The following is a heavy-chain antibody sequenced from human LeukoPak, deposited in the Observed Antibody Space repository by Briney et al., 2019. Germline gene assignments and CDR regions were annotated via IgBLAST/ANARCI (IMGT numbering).Heavy chain of an antibody. J-gene: IGHJ4*02. CDR2: IRYDGSNK. V-gene: IGHV3-30*02. Sequence: GGSLRLSCAASGFTFSSYGMHWVRQAPGKGLEWVAFIRYDGSNKYYADSVKGRFTISRDNAKNSLYLQMNSLRAEDTAVYYCARAWEVTMVRGVIASDFDYWGQGTLVTVSS. D-gene: IGHD3-10*01. CDR3: ARAWEVTMVRGVIASDFDY. CDR1: GFTFSSYG.